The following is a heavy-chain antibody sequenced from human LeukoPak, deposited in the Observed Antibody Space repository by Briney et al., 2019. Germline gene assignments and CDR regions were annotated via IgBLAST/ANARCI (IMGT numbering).Heavy chain of an antibody. CDR3: AKDLMGVITTFGVVKNV. CDR1: GFTFSSYW. J-gene: IGHJ6*04. V-gene: IGHV3-74*01. D-gene: IGHD3-3*01. Sequence: GGSLRLSCAASGFTFSSYWMHWVRQAPGKGLVWVSRINSDGSSTSYADSVKGRFTISRDNSKNTLYLQMNSLRAEDTAVYYCAKDLMGVITTFGVVKNVWGKGTTVTVSS. CDR2: INSDGSST.